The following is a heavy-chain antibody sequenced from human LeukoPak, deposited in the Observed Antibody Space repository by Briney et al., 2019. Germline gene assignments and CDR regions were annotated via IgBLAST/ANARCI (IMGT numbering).Heavy chain of an antibody. J-gene: IGHJ4*02. CDR3: AKGLLTGYSGALYYFDY. CDR2: ISGSGGST. V-gene: IGHV3-23*01. D-gene: IGHD3-9*01. CDR1: GFTFSSYA. Sequence: GGSLRLSCAASGFTFSSYAMSWVGQAPGKGLEWVSAISGSGGSTYYADSVKGRFTISRDNSKNTLYLQMNSLRAEDTAVYYCAKGLLTGYSGALYYFDYWGQGTLVTVSS.